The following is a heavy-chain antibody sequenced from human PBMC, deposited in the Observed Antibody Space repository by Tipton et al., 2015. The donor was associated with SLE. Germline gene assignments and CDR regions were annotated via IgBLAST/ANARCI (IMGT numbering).Heavy chain of an antibody. D-gene: IGHD2-15*01. CDR3: ASPPEFCSGGSCQGY. Sequence: PPGKGLEWIGSIYYSGSTYYNPSLKSRVTISVDTSKNQLSLKLSSVTAADTAVYYCASPPEFCSGGSCQGYWGQGTLVTVSS. V-gene: IGHV4-39*01. J-gene: IGHJ4*02. CDR2: IYYSGST.